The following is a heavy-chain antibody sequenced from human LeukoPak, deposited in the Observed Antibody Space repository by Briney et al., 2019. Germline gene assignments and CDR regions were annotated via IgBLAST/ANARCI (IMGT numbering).Heavy chain of an antibody. Sequence: ASVKVSCKASGYTFTGYYMHWVRQAPGQGLEWMGWIKPNNGGTNYAQKFQGRVTMTRDTSISTAYMELSRLRSDDTAVYYCARLFAYSSGWYEYWGQGTLVTVSS. V-gene: IGHV1-2*02. D-gene: IGHD6-19*01. CDR3: ARLFAYSSGWYEY. CDR1: GYTFTGYY. CDR2: IKPNNGGT. J-gene: IGHJ4*02.